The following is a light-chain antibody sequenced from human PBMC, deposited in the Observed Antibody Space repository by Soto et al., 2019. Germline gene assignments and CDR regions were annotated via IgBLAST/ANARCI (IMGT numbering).Light chain of an antibody. CDR3: QQYNNWPRT. J-gene: IGKJ1*01. CDR1: QSVSSN. CDR2: GAS. Sequence: EIVMTQSPATLSVSPGERATLSCRASQSVSSNLAWYQQKPGQAPRLLIHGASTRATGIPARFSGSGSGTEFTLTISSLQSEDFAVYYCQQYNNWPRTLGQGTKVDI. V-gene: IGKV3-15*01.